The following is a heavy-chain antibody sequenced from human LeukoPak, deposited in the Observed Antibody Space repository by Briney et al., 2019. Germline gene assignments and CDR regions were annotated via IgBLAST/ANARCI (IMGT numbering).Heavy chain of an antibody. CDR2: IGSSSSYI. V-gene: IGHV3-21*01. Sequence: GGSLRLSCAASGFTFSAYSMNWVRQAPGKGLEWVASIGSSSSYIYYADSVKGRFTISRDNAKNSLYLQMNGLRAEDTAVYYCASSGYDSSGYYYGWGQGAQVTASS. CDR3: ASSGYDSSGYYYG. J-gene: IGHJ4*02. D-gene: IGHD3-22*01. CDR1: GFTFSAYS.